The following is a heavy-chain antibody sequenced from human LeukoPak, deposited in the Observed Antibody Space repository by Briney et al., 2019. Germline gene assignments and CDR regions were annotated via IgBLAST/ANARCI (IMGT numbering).Heavy chain of an antibody. CDR2: IGGGGGRT. V-gene: IGHV3-23*01. Sequence: GGSLRLSCAASGFXFSSSAVSWVRQAPGKGLEWVSAIGGGGGRTYYADSVKGRFTISRDNSKSTLYLQMSSLRAEDTAVYYCAKQAYYTSGSSYFDYWGQGTLVTVSS. D-gene: IGHD3-10*01. CDR1: GFXFSSSA. CDR3: AKQAYYTSGSSYFDY. J-gene: IGHJ4*02.